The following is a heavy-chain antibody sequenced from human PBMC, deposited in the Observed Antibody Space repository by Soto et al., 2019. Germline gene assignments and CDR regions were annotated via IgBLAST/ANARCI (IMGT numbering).Heavy chain of an antibody. CDR2: IHYSGST. D-gene: IGHD3-16*01. J-gene: IGHJ4*02. Sequence: QVQLQESGPGLVKPSQTLPLTCIVSGGSTSSGGYYRSWIRQYPGRGLEWIGSIHYSGSTYYNPSLRRPATVSIATSNFTCTLKLSSGTAAAAAVDDCTRALDWANLGYWGQGTLVTVSS. CDR1: GGSTSSGGYY. V-gene: IGHV4-31*01. CDR3: TRALDWANLGY.